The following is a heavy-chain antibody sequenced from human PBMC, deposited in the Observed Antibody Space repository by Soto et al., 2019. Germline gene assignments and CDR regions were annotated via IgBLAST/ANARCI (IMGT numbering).Heavy chain of an antibody. D-gene: IGHD3-22*01. CDR1: GYTFSAYT. CDR3: ARHSGIHHYYDSSGSADALDI. Sequence: ASVKVSCKATGYTFSAYTMNWVRQAPGQSLEWMGWINAGSGNTKYSQNFQGRVSITRDTSASTVYMELTGLTSEDTAVYFCARHSGIHHYYDSSGSADALDIWGQGAMVTVSS. V-gene: IGHV1-3*01. J-gene: IGHJ3*02. CDR2: INAGSGNT.